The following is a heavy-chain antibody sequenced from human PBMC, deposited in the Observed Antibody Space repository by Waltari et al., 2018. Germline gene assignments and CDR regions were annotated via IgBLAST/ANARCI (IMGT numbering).Heavy chain of an antibody. CDR1: GGSISSYY. Sequence: QVQLQESGPGLVKPSETLSLTCTVSGGSISSYYWSCIRQPTGKGLEWIWYIYYRGSTNYNPSLKSRVTISVDTSKNQFSLKLSSVTAADTAVYYCARAYCSSTSCYYYYYYMDVWGKGTTVTVSS. CDR2: IYYRGST. J-gene: IGHJ6*03. CDR3: ARAYCSSTSCYYYYYYMDV. V-gene: IGHV4-59*01. D-gene: IGHD2-2*01.